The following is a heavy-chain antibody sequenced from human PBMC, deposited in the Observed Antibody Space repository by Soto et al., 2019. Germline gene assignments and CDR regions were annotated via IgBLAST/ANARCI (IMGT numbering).Heavy chain of an antibody. J-gene: IGHJ4*02. CDR3: ARQTPNDSSGYPLS. CDR2: IIPIIGTA. V-gene: IGHV1-69*11. D-gene: IGHD3-22*01. Sequence: GASVKVSCKASGGTFSSYAISWVRQAPGQGLEWMRRIIPIIGTANYAQKFQGRVTITADESTNTAYMELSSLRSEDTAVYYCARQTPNDSSGYPLSWGQGTLVTVSS. CDR1: GGTFSSYA.